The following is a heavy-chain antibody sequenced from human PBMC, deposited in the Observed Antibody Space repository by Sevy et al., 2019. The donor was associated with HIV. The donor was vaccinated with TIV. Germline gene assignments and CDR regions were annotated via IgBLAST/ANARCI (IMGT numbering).Heavy chain of an antibody. J-gene: IGHJ1*01. V-gene: IGHV3-7*01. CDR1: GFTFSTYW. Sequence: GGSLRLSCAASGFTFSTYWMTWVRQAPGQGLEWVANIKEDGSAKYYVDSVKGLFTISRDNAKNSLYLQENNLRAEDTAVDYLARDSPGYRGYGHWGQGTLVTVSS. CDR2: IKEDGSAK. CDR3: ARDSPGYRGYGH. D-gene: IGHD5-12*01.